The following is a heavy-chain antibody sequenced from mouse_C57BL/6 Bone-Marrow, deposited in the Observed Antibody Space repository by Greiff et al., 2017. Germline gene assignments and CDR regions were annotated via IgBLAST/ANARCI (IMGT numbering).Heavy chain of an antibody. Sequence: QVQLQQPGAELVKPGASVKMSCKASGYTFTSYWITWVKQRPGQGLEWIGDIYTTSGRTNYNEKFKRKAILTVDTSSNTAYMQISSLTSEDSAVFYCARSGPLGRSFDYWGQGTTLTVSS. D-gene: IGHD4-1*01. V-gene: IGHV1-55*01. J-gene: IGHJ2*01. CDR3: ARSGPLGRSFDY. CDR1: GYTFTSYW. CDR2: IYTTSGRT.